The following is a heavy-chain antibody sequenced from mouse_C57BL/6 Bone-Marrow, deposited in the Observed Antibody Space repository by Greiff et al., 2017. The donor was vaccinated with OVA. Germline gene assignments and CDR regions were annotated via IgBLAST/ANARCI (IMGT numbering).Heavy chain of an antibody. D-gene: IGHD3-1*01. CDR1: GYTFTSYW. Sequence: QVQLQQPGAELVKPGASVKLSCKASGYTFTSYWMHWVKQRPGQGLEWIGMIHPNSGSTKYNEKFKSKATLTVDKSYSTAYIELSSLTSEDSSCDSCARGALYWGQGTSVTVSS. CDR3: ARGALY. V-gene: IGHV1-64*01. CDR2: IHPNSGST. J-gene: IGHJ4*01.